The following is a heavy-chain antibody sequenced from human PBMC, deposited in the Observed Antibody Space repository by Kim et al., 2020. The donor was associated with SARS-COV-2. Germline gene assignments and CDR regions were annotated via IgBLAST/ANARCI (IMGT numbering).Heavy chain of an antibody. CDR2: INTNTGNP. CDR1: GYTFTSYA. Sequence: ASVKASCKASGYTFTSYAMNWVRQAPGQGLEWMGWINTNTGNPTYAQGFTGRFVFSLNNSVSTAYLQISSLTAEDTAVYYCARVGTYYYDSSGYSTTSDAFDIWGQGTMVTVSS. V-gene: IGHV7-4-1*02. J-gene: IGHJ3*02. CDR3: ARVGTYYYDSSGYSTTSDAFDI. D-gene: IGHD3-22*01.